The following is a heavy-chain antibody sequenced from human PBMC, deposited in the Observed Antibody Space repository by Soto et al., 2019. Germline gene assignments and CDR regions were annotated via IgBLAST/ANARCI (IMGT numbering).Heavy chain of an antibody. D-gene: IGHD5-18*01. J-gene: IGHJ4*02. Sequence: QVQLQESGPGLVKPSETLSLTCTVSGGSISSYYWSWIRQPPGKGLEWIGYIYYSGSTNYNPSLKSRVTISVDTSKNQFSLKLSSVTAADTAVYYCASGGYSYGYSDYWGQGTLVTVSS. V-gene: IGHV4-59*01. CDR2: IYYSGST. CDR3: ASGGYSYGYSDY. CDR1: GGSISSYY.